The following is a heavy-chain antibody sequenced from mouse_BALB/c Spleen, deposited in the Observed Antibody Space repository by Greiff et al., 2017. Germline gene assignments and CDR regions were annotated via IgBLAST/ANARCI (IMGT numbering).Heavy chain of an antibody. V-gene: IGHV1-14*01. CDR1: GYTFTSYV. J-gene: IGHJ3*01. CDR2: INPYNDGT. CDR3: ARSGVDGYYGFAY. D-gene: IGHD2-3*01. Sequence: VQLQQSGPELVKPGASVKMSCKASGYTFTSYVMHWVKQKPGQGLEWIGYINPYNDGTNYNEKFKGKATLTADKSSSTAYMQLSSLTSDDSAVYFCARSGVDGYYGFAYWGQGTLVTVSA.